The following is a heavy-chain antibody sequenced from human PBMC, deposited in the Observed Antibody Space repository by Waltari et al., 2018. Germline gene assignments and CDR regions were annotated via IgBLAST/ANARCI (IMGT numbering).Heavy chain of an antibody. CDR1: GGTFSSYA. D-gene: IGHD1-26*01. CDR3: ARESRDGYKMGVGADAFDI. J-gene: IGHJ3*02. CDR2: IIPIFGTA. V-gene: IGHV1-69*01. Sequence: QVQLVQSGAEVKKPGSSVKVSCKASGGTFSSYAISWVRQAPGQGLEWMGGIIPIFGTANYAQKFQGRVTITADESTSTAYMELSSLRSEDTAVYYCARESRDGYKMGVGADAFDIWGQGTMVTVSS.